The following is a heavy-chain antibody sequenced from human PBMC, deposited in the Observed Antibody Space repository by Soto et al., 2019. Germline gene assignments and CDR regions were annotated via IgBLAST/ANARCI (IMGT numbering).Heavy chain of an antibody. J-gene: IGHJ4*02. CDR1: GYTFSSYY. CDR3: VRDPDGHIDFDY. CDR2: INPSGGDT. V-gene: IGHV1-46*01. Sequence: ASVKVSCKASGYTFSSYYMNWVRQAPGQGLEWLGIINPSGGDTNYAQKVQGRVTMTTDTSTSTAFMELRSLRFDDTAVYYCVRDPDGHIDFDYWGQGTLVTVSS.